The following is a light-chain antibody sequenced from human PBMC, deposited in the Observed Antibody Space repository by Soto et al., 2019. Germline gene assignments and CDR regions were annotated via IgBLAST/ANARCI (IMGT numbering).Light chain of an antibody. V-gene: IGKV3-11*01. CDR2: AAS. Sequence: EIVLTQSPATLSLSPGERATLSCRASQSVGSYLAWYQQKPGQAPRLLIYAASNRATGIPARFSGSGSGTDFTLTISSLEPEDFAVYYCQQRSDSRTFGGGTKVEIK. J-gene: IGKJ4*01. CDR3: QQRSDSRT. CDR1: QSVGSY.